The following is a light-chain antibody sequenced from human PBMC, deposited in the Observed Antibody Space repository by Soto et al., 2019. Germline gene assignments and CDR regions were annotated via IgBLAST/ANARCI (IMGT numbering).Light chain of an antibody. J-gene: IGLJ2*01. CDR1: SGHSSHA. CDR3: QTWGTGIRV. Sequence: QSVVTQSPSASASLGASVKLTCTLSSGHSSHAIAWHQQQPEKGPRYLMKLNSDGSHSKGDGIPERFSGSSAGAERYLTIASLQSEDEADYYCQTWGTGIRVFGGGTKLTVL. CDR2: LNSDGSH. V-gene: IGLV4-69*01.